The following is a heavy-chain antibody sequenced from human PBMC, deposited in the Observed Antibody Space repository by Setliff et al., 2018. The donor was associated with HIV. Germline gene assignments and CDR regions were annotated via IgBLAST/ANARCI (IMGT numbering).Heavy chain of an antibody. V-gene: IGHV1-3*01. Sequence: ASVKVSCKASGYTFTTYAIHWVRQAPGQRLEWMGWINGGIGNTKYSQKFQDRVTITRDSSADTSYMELSSLRSEDTAVYYCASGYARGSMTHWGQGTLVTVSS. J-gene: IGHJ4*02. D-gene: IGHD6-13*01. CDR1: GYTFTTYA. CDR2: INGGIGNT. CDR3: ASGYARGSMTH.